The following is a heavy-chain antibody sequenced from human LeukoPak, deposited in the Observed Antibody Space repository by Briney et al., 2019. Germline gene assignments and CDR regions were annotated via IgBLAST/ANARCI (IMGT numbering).Heavy chain of an antibody. D-gene: IGHD6-13*01. CDR3: AREQRIAAAGTPFYGY. J-gene: IGHJ4*02. Sequence: ASVKVSCKASGYTFTGYYIHWVRQAPGQGLEWMGWINPNSGGTNYAQKFQGRVTMTRDTSVSTAYMELSRLRSDDTAVYYCAREQRIAAAGTPFYGYWGQGTLVTVSS. CDR2: INPNSGGT. CDR1: GYTFTGYY. V-gene: IGHV1-2*02.